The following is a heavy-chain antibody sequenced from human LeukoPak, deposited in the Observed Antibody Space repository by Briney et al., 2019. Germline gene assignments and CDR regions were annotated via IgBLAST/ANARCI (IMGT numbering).Heavy chain of an antibody. CDR1: GFPLSSYA. CDR2: IFPSGGEI. V-gene: IGHV3-23*01. D-gene: IGHD2-8*02. Sequence: GGSLRLSCAASGFPLSSYAMSWVRQVPGKGLEWVSSIFPSGGEIHYADSVRGRFTISRDNSKSTLSLQMNSLRAEDTAIYYCATYRQVLLPFESWGQGTLVTVSS. CDR3: ATYRQVLLPFES. J-gene: IGHJ4*02.